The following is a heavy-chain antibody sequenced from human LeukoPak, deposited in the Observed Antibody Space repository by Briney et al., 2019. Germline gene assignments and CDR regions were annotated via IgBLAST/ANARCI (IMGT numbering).Heavy chain of an antibody. J-gene: IGHJ4*02. V-gene: IGHV4-30-2*06. Sequence: SQTLSLTCAVSGGSISSGGYSWSWIRQSPGKGLEWIGYIYHSGSTYYNPSLKSRVTISVDRSKNQFSLKLSSVTAADTAVYYCAGGPKIAAAGTGYWGQGTLVTVSS. CDR3: AGGPKIAAAGTGY. CDR2: IYHSGST. CDR1: GGSISSGGYS. D-gene: IGHD6-13*01.